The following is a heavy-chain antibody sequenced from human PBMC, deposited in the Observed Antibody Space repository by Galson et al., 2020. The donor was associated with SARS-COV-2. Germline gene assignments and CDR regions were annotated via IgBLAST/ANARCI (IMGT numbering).Heavy chain of an antibody. CDR1: GDSISSYY. Sequence: SQTLSLTCSVSGDSISSYYWAWIRQPPGKGLEWIGYIYYSGSTNYNPSLKSRVTMSVDTSKNQFSLRVASVTAADTAVYHCARALVDTAMVWWFDPWGQVTLVTVSS. CDR3: ARALVDTAMVWWFDP. V-gene: IGHV4-59*12. CDR2: IYYSGST. D-gene: IGHD5-18*01. J-gene: IGHJ5*02.